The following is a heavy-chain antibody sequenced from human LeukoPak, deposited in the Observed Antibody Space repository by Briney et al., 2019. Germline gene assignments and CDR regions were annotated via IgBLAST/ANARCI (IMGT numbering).Heavy chain of an antibody. V-gene: IGHV3-21*01. CDR1: GFTFSSYG. CDR2: ISSTSSYI. D-gene: IGHD3-3*01. CDR3: ARDEERRITIFWSGHTPRAFDI. Sequence: PGGSLRLSCAASGFTFSSYGMNWVRQAPGKGLEWVSSISSTSSYIYYADSVKGRITISRDNAKNSLYLQMNSLRAEDTAVYYCARDEERRITIFWSGHTPRAFDIWGQGTMVTVSS. J-gene: IGHJ3*02.